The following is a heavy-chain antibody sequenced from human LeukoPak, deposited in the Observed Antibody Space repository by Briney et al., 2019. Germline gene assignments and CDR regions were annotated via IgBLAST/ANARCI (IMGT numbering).Heavy chain of an antibody. Sequence: GASLRLSCAASGFTFSSYAMNWVRQAPGKGLEWVSGISASGGYTYYADSVKGRFTISRDNSKNTLYLQMNSLRVEATAVYYCAKDRLPLSSAYYYVPFDYWGQGTLVTVSS. V-gene: IGHV3-23*01. J-gene: IGHJ4*02. CDR3: AKDRLPLSSAYYYVPFDY. D-gene: IGHD3-22*01. CDR2: ISASGGYT. CDR1: GFTFSSYA.